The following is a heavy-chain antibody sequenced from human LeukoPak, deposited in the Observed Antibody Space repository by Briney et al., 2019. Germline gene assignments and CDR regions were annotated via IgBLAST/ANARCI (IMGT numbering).Heavy chain of an antibody. V-gene: IGHV4-59*01. CDR3: AKLTMVRGVTRVNAFDI. J-gene: IGHJ3*02. CDR2: IYYSGST. CDR1: GGSISSYY. Sequence: PSETLSLTCTVSGGSISSYYWSWIRQPPGKGLEWIGYIYYSGSTNYNPSLKSRVTISVDTSKNQFSLKLSSVTAADTAVYYCAKLTMVRGVTRVNAFDIWGQGTMVTVSS. D-gene: IGHD3-10*01.